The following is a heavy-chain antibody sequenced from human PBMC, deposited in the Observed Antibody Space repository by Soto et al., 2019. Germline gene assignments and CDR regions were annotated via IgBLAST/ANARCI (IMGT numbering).Heavy chain of an antibody. CDR1: GYTFTSYA. Sequence: ASVKVSCKASGYTFTSYAMHWVRQAPGQRLEWMGWINAGNGNTKYSQKFQGRVTITRDTSASTAYMELSSLRSEDTAVYYCGSTNYNPSLKSRVTISVDTSKNQFSLKLSSVTAADTAVYYCARGTYIAAADNDENNGGYYYYGMDVWGQGTTVTVSS. CDR2: INAGNGNT. CDR3: GSTNYNPSLKSRVTISVDTSKNQFSLKLSSVTAADTAVYYCARGTYIAAADNDENNGGYYYYGMDV. D-gene: IGHD3-10*01. V-gene: IGHV1-3*01. J-gene: IGHJ6*02.